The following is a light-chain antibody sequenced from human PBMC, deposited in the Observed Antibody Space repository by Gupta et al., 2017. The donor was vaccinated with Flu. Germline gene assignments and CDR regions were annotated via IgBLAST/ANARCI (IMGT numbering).Light chain of an antibody. J-gene: IGKJ4*01. CDR3: QQHDDLPVT. CDR2: DAS. Sequence: DIQITQSPSSLSASVGDRVTITCQASHDIRRFLNWYQQKPGKAPKLLIFDASNLETGVPSRFSGSGFGTTFTFTISSLQPEDFATYYCQQHDDLPVTFGGGTKVEIK. CDR1: HDIRRF. V-gene: IGKV1-33*01.